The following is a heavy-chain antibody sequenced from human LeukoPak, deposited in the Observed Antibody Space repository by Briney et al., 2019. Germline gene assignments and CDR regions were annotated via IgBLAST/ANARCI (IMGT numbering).Heavy chain of an antibody. Sequence: AGGSLRLSCAASGFTFSSYAMSWVRQAPGKGLEWVSAISGSGGSTYHADSVKGRFTISRDNSKNTLYLQMNSLRAEDTAVYYCARRSHTYDSSGYYYPTFDYWGQGTLVTVSS. CDR1: GFTFSSYA. D-gene: IGHD3-22*01. CDR3: ARRSHTYDSSGYYYPTFDY. V-gene: IGHV3-23*01. J-gene: IGHJ4*02. CDR2: ISGSGGST.